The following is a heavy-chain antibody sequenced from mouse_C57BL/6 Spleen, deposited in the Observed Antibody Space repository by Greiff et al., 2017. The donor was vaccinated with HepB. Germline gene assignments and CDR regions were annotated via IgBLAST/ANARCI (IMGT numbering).Heavy chain of an antibody. CDR2: IYPSDSET. D-gene: IGHD3-3*01. CDR1: GYTFTSYW. V-gene: IGHV1-61*01. CDR3: AIGGSDVAMDY. J-gene: IGHJ4*01. Sequence: VQLQQPGAELVRPGSSVKLSCKASGYTFTSYWMDWVKQRPGQGLEWIGNIYPSDSETHYNQKFKDKATLTVDKSSSTAYMQLSSLTSEDSAVYYCAIGGSDVAMDYWGQGTPVTVSA.